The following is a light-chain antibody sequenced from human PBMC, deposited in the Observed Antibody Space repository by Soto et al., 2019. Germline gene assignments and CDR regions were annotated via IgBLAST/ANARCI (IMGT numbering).Light chain of an antibody. CDR3: QESYSSHPWT. V-gene: IGKV1-39*01. J-gene: IGKJ1*01. Sequence: DIQITHSPSSLSASVGDRVTISCRVSQSICSLLNWHQSTAGTARRLVTDRAASVKSGVPPRCSGSGSGRDFTLTISSLRPADSATYFCQESYSSHPWTFGQGTKVDI. CDR1: QSICSL. CDR2: RAA.